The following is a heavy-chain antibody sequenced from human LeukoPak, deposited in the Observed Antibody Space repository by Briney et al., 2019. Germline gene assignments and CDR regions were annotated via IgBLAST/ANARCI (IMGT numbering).Heavy chain of an antibody. J-gene: IGHJ4*02. Sequence: GGSLRLSCAASGFTFSSYAMHWVRQAPGKGLEWVAVISYDGSNKYYADSVKGRFTISRDNSKNTLYLQMNSLRAEDTAVYYCARDSLPLEYSSSPVDYWGQGTLVTVSS. CDR2: ISYDGSNK. D-gene: IGHD6-6*01. CDR3: ARDSLPLEYSSSPVDY. V-gene: IGHV3-30-3*01. CDR1: GFTFSSYA.